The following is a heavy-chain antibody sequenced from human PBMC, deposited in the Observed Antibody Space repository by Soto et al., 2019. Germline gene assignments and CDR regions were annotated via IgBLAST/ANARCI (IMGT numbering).Heavy chain of an antibody. CDR3: ARGHSGWYRAPVDY. Sequence: QVQLVESGGGVVQPGRSLRLSCAASGFTFSSYAMHWVRQAPGKGLEWVAVISYAGSNKYYADSVKGRFTISRDNSKNTLYLQMNSLRAEDTAVYYCARGHSGWYRAPVDYWGQGTLVTVSS. CDR1: GFTFSSYA. D-gene: IGHD6-19*01. J-gene: IGHJ4*02. CDR2: ISYAGSNK. V-gene: IGHV3-30-3*01.